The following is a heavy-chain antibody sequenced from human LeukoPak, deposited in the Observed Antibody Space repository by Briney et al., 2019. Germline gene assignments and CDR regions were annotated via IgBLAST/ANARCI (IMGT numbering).Heavy chain of an antibody. J-gene: IGHJ1*01. CDR1: GGSVSSGSYY. CDR2: IYYSGST. D-gene: IGHD5-12*01. Sequence: PSETLSLTWTVSGGSVSSGSYYWSWIRQRPGKGLEWIGYIYYSGSTNYNPSLKSRVTISVDTSKNQFSLKLSSVTAADTAVYYCAGQYSGYDSGAEYFQHWGQGTLVTVSS. V-gene: IGHV4-61*01. CDR3: AGQYSGYDSGAEYFQH.